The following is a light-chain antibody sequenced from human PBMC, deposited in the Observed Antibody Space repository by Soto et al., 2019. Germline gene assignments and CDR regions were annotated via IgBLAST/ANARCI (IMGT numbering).Light chain of an antibody. CDR1: QSVSSSY. J-gene: IGKJ3*01. V-gene: IGKV3-20*01. CDR3: QHYGTSAL. Sequence: EIVLTQSPGTLSLSPGERATLSCRASQSVSSSYLAWYQQKPGQAPRLLIYGASNRATVIPDRFSVSTSGTDFTLTISRLEPEDFAVYYCQHYGTSALFGPGTKVDIK. CDR2: GAS.